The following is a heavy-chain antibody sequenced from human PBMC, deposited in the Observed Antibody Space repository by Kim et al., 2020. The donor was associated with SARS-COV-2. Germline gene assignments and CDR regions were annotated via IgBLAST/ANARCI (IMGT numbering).Heavy chain of an antibody. CDR2: ISYDGRYE. D-gene: IGHD3-16*01. J-gene: IGHJ4*01. V-gene: IGHV3-30*04. CDR1: GFIFRNYA. Sequence: PGGSLRLSCAASGFIFRNYAMHWLRQAPGKGLEWVAVISYDGRYENFTDSVKGRFTISRDNSNNMMYLQMNSLRREDTAVYYCARGSLRMPTIWAVTYWG. CDR3: ARGSLRMPTIWAVTY.